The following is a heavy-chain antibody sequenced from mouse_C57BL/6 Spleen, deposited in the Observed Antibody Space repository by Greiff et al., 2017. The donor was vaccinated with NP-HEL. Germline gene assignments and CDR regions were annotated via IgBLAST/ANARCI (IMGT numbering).Heavy chain of an antibody. Sequence: VKLQQPGAELVKPGASVKMSCKASGYTFTSYWITWVKQRPGQGLEWIGDIYPGSGSTNYNEKFKSKATLTVDTSSSTAYMQLSSLTSEDSAVYYCARYPPYGSSYFDYWGQGTTLTVSS. D-gene: IGHD1-1*01. J-gene: IGHJ2*01. CDR2: IYPGSGST. CDR3: ARYPPYGSSYFDY. V-gene: IGHV1-55*01. CDR1: GYTFTSYW.